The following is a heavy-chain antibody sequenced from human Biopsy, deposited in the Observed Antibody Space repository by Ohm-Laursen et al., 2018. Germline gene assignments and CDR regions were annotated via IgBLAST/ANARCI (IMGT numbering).Heavy chain of an antibody. V-gene: IGHV4-34*01. Sequence: SETLSLTCAVYGGSFSGSYWTWIRQPPGKGLEWLGEMSHSGSTNHNPPLKSRVTISMDTSKNQFSLKLTSVTAADTAVYYCARWEVGYSANDLRFDYWGQGTLVTVSS. CDR3: ARWEVGYSANDLRFDY. D-gene: IGHD5-12*01. CDR1: GGSFSGSY. CDR2: MSHSGST. J-gene: IGHJ4*02.